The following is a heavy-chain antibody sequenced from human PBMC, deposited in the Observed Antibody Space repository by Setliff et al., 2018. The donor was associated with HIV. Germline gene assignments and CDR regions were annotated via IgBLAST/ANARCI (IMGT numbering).Heavy chain of an antibody. Sequence: SEILSLTCAVYGAPFSGFHWGWIRQPPGKGLEWIGEINHSGSTNYNPSLNSRVTISVDTSKNQFSLKVSSVTAADTAVYYCARVGTTVTTRETYKWFDPWGQGTLVTVSS. D-gene: IGHD4-17*01. CDR2: INHSGST. V-gene: IGHV4-34*01. CDR1: GAPFSGFH. CDR3: ARVGTTVTTRETYKWFDP. J-gene: IGHJ5*02.